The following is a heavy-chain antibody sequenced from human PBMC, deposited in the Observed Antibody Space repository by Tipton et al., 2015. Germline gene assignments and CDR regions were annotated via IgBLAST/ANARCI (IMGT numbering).Heavy chain of an antibody. CDR2: IWYDGSNK. J-gene: IGHJ4*02. CDR1: GFTFSSSG. CDR3: ARDWDFGGIAVDY. V-gene: IGHV3-33*01. Sequence: SLRLSCAASGFTFSSSGMHWVRQAPGEGLEWVAVIWYDGSNKYYADSVKGRFTISRDNSKNTLYLQMNSLRAEDAAVYYCARDWDFGGIAVDYWSQGTLVTVSS. D-gene: IGHD4-23*01.